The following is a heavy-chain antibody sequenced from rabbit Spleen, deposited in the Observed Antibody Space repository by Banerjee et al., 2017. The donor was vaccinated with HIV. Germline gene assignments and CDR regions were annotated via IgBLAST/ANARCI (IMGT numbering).Heavy chain of an antibody. V-gene: IGHV1S7*01. CDR2: IDPVFGIA. CDR3: VRGASSSGYYSL. D-gene: IGHD1-1*01. Sequence: QLVESGGGLVQPGGSLKVSCKASGFTLSSYGVNWVRQAPGKGLEWIGYIDPVFGIAVYASGVNGRFTISRDNAQNTLYLQLNSLTAADTATYFCVRGASSSGYYSLWGPGTLVTVS. J-gene: IGHJ4*01. CDR1: GFTLSSYG.